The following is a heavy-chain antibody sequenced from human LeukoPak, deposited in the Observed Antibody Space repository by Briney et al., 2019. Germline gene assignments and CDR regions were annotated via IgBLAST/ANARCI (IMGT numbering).Heavy chain of an antibody. CDR1: GFTFSSYG. Sequence: GGSLSLSCAASGFTFSSYGMHWVRQAPGKGLEWVAAIWYDGSNKYYADSVKGRFTISRDNSKNTLFLQMNSLRAEDTAVYYCAKALPLFYFDSSGPINYWGQGTLVTVSS. V-gene: IGHV3-33*06. CDR2: IWYDGSNK. J-gene: IGHJ4*02. CDR3: AKALPLFYFDSSGPINY. D-gene: IGHD3-22*01.